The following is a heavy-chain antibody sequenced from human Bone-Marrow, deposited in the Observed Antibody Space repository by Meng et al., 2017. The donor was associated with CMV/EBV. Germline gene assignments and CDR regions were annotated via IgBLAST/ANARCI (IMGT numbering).Heavy chain of an antibody. Sequence: SETLSLTCTVSGGSFSGYYWSWIRQPPGKGLEWIGEINHSGSTNYNPSLKSRVTISVGTSKNQFSLKLSSVTAADTAVYYCARELDYSGFRWGQGTLVTVSS. D-gene: IGHD4-11*01. CDR1: GGSFSGYY. CDR3: ARELDYSGFR. J-gene: IGHJ4*02. CDR2: INHSGST. V-gene: IGHV4-34*01.